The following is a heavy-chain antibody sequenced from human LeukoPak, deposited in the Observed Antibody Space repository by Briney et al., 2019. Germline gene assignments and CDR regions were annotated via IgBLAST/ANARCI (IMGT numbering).Heavy chain of an antibody. D-gene: IGHD3-22*01. CDR3: ARVTGYMIEDYFDY. J-gene: IGHJ4*02. Sequence: SETLSLTCTVSGGSISSGIYYWSWIRQPPGKGLEWIGYIYYSGSTNYKPSLKSRVTISVETSKNQFSLKLRSVTAADTAVYYCARVTGYMIEDYFDYWGQGTLVTVSS. V-gene: IGHV4-61*01. CDR2: IYYSGST. CDR1: GGSISSGIYY.